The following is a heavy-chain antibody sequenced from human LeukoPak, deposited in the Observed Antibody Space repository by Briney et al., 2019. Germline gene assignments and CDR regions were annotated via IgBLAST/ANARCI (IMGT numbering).Heavy chain of an antibody. J-gene: IGHJ6*04. CDR1: GGSISSSSYY. D-gene: IGHD3-10*01. CDR2: IYYTGNT. CDR3: ARKPGSGSYYLDV. Sequence: SETLSLTCTVSGGSISSSSYYWGWLRQPPGKGLEWIVSIYYTGNTYYNPSLKSRVTISVDTSKNQFSLKLSSVTAADTAVYFCARKPGSGSYYLDVWGKGTTVIVSS. V-gene: IGHV4-39*01.